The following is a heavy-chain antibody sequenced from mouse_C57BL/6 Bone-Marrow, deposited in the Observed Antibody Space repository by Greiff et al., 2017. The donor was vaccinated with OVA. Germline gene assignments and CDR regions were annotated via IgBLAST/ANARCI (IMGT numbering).Heavy chain of an antibody. D-gene: IGHD1-1*01. CDR3: TGYYTEAWFAY. Sequence: EVKLMESGGGLVQPGGSMKLSCVASGFTFSNYWMNWVRQSPEKGLEWVAQIRLKSDNYATHYAESVKGRFTISRDDSKSSVYLQMNNLRAEDTGIYYCTGYYTEAWFAYWGQGTLVTVSA. J-gene: IGHJ3*01. CDR2: IRLKSDNYAT. CDR1: GFTFSNYW. V-gene: IGHV6-3*01.